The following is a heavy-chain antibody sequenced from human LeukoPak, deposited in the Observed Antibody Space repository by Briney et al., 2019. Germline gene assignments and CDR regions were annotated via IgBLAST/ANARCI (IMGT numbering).Heavy chain of an antibody. Sequence: GRSLRLSCAASGFTFSSYAMHWVRQAPGKGLEWVAVISYDGSNKYYADSVKGRFTISRDNSKNTLYLQMNSLRAEDTAVYYCARSRSSSSIDCWGQGTLVTVSS. D-gene: IGHD6-6*01. CDR2: ISYDGSNK. V-gene: IGHV3-30-3*01. CDR3: ARSRSSSSIDC. J-gene: IGHJ4*02. CDR1: GFTFSSYA.